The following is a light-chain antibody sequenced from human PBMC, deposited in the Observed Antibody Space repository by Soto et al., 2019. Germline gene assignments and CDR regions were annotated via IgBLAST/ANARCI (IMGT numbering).Light chain of an antibody. V-gene: IGLV2-14*01. CDR1: SSDVGGYNY. J-gene: IGLJ1*01. CDR2: DVS. CDR3: SSHTSSNFGV. Sequence: QSALTQPASVSGYPGQSITISCTGTSSDVGGYNYVSWYQQHPGKAPKLMIYDVSNRPSGVSNRFSGSKSGNTASLTISGLQAEDEADYYCSSHTSSNFGVFGTGTKVTVL.